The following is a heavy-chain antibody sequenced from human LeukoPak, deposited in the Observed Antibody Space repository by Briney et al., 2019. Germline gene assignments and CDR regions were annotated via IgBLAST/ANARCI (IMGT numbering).Heavy chain of an antibody. CDR2: ISPDGRNK. J-gene: IGHJ4*02. Sequence: PGGSLRPSCAASGFTFTSCAMHWVRQAPGKGLQWVAVISPDGRNKYYADSVKGRFTISRDSSKNTLYLQMNSLRPEDTAVYYCAKDGFVDTPMVSTFLDCWGQGTLVTVSS. V-gene: IGHV3-30*18. CDR3: AKDGFVDTPMVSTFLDC. CDR1: GFTFTSCA. D-gene: IGHD5-18*01.